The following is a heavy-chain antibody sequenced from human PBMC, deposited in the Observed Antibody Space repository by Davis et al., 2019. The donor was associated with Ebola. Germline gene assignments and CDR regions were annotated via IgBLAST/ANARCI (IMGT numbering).Heavy chain of an antibody. Sequence: PGGSLRLSCAASGFTFSSYGMHWVRQAPGKGLEWVAFIRYDGSNKYYADSVKGRFTISRDNSKNTLYLQMNSLRAEDTAVYYCARDPCGGDCYFSYYYGMDVWGQGTTVTVSS. V-gene: IGHV3-30*02. J-gene: IGHJ6*02. CDR3: ARDPCGGDCYFSYYYGMDV. CDR2: IRYDGSNK. D-gene: IGHD2-21*01. CDR1: GFTFSSYG.